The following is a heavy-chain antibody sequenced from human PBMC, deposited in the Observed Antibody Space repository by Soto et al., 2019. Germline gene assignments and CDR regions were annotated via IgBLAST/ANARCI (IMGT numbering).Heavy chain of an antibody. CDR1: GYAFTRYY. V-gene: IGHV1-46*03. Sequence: QVQLVQSGAEVKKPGASVKISCKASGYAFTRYYMHWVRQAPGQGLEWLGLINPDAGKTNYAQKFQGKMTMTSDASTSTVYMGLSSLRSEDTAVYYCARARRMSENDFGDYVDDPFDSWGQGTMVTVSS. J-gene: IGHJ3*02. CDR3: ARARRMSENDFGDYVDDPFDS. D-gene: IGHD4-17*01. CDR2: INPDAGKT.